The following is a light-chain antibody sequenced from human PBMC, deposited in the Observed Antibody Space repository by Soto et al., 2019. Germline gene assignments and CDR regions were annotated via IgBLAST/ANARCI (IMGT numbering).Light chain of an antibody. CDR3: QQYGSAPQT. CDR2: DAS. J-gene: IGKJ1*01. V-gene: IGKV3-20*01. Sequence: EIVLTQSPGTPSLSPGERATLSSRASQSVNSSYLAWYQQKPGQAPRLLIYDASSRATGIPDRFSGSGSGTDFTLTISRQEPEDFAVYYCQQYGSAPQTFGQGTKVEIK. CDR1: QSVNSSY.